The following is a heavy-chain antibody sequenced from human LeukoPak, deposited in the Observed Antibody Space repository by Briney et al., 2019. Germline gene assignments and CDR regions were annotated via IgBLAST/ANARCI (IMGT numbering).Heavy chain of an antibody. J-gene: IGHJ4*02. CDR2: INHSGST. CDR3: AGCSYGTVDY. CDR1: GGSFSGYY. V-gene: IGHV4-34*01. D-gene: IGHD5-18*01. Sequence: KSSETLSLTCAVYGGSFSGYYWSWIRQPPGKGLEWIGEINHSGSTNYNPSLKSRVTISVDTSKNQFSLKLSSVTAADTAVYYCAGCSYGTVDYWGQGTLVTVSS.